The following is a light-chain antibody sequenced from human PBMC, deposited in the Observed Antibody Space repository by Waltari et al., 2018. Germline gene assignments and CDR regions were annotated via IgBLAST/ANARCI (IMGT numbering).Light chain of an antibody. CDR1: QSVTRT. CDR3: QKYGTLPAT. Sequence: EIVLTQSPGTLSLSPGERATLFCRASQSVTRTLAWYQQKPGQAPRPLIYDAASRATGIPDRFSGSGYGTDFSLTISRREPEDFAVYYCQKYGTLPATFGQGTKVEIK. CDR2: DAA. J-gene: IGKJ1*01. V-gene: IGKV3-20*01.